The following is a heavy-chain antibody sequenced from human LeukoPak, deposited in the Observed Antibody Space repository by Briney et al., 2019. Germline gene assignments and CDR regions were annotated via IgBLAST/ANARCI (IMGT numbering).Heavy chain of an antibody. CDR3: ARLLKYSFWFDP. D-gene: IGHD2-21*01. V-gene: IGHV5-51*01. CDR1: GYSFTSYW. Sequence: GESLKISRKGSGYSFTSYWIGWVRQMPGKGLEWMGIIYPGDSDTRYSPSFQGQVTIPAGKSISTAYLQWSSLKASDTAMYYCARLLKYSFWFDPWGQGTLVTVSS. CDR2: IYPGDSDT. J-gene: IGHJ5*02.